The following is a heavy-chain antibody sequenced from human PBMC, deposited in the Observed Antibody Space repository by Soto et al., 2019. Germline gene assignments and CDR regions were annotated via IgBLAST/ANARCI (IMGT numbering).Heavy chain of an antibody. V-gene: IGHV5-51*01. CDR2: IYPGDSDT. D-gene: IGHD3-3*01. J-gene: IGHJ6*02. CDR1: GFSFTRYW. CDR3: ARPMTSGYYPFYYNGMDV. Sequence: PVESLKISCKGSGFSFTRYWIGWVRQMPGKGLEWMGIIYPGDSDTRYSPSFQGQVTISADKSNSTAYLQWSSLKASDTAMYYCARPMTSGYYPFYYNGMDVWGQGTTVTVSS.